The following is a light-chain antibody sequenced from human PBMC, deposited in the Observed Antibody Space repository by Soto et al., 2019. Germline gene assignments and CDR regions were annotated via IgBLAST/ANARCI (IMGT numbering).Light chain of an antibody. CDR3: QQSYSTPYT. J-gene: IGKJ2*01. CDR2: AAF. V-gene: IGKV1-39*01. Sequence: QMMQPAPSFLAASVEDRVTITCRACTITSNYLCLYQQNPEKAPHLLIYAAFSLQSGVPSRFTGSGSGTDFTLTISSLQHADFATYYFQQSYSTPYTFGQGTTLAIK. CDR1: TITSNY.